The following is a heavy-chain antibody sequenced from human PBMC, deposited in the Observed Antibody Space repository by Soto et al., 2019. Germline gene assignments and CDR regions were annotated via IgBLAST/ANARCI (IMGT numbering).Heavy chain of an antibody. J-gene: IGHJ3*02. D-gene: IGHD3-22*01. CDR2: FDPEDGET. CDR3: ATDRTYYYDSSGYRSDAFDI. Sequence: ASVKVSCKVSGYTLTELSMHWVLQAPGKGLEWMGGFDPEDGETIYAQKFQGRVTMTEDTSTDTAYMELSSLRSEDTAVYYCATDRTYYYDSSGYRSDAFDIWGQGTMVTVSS. V-gene: IGHV1-24*01. CDR1: GYTLTELS.